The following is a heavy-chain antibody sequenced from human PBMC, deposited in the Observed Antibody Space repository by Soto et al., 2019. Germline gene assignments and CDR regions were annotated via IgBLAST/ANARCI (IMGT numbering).Heavy chain of an antibody. Sequence: QVQLQESGPGLVKPSQTLSLTCTVSGGSISSGDYYWSWIRQPPGKGLEWIGYIYYSGSTYYNPSLKCRVTRSVDTSKNQFSLKLSSVTAADTAVYYCARVRRIVATTRYYFDYWGQGTLVTVSS. CDR2: IYYSGST. J-gene: IGHJ4*02. CDR1: GGSISSGDYY. D-gene: IGHD5-12*01. V-gene: IGHV4-30-4*01. CDR3: ARVRRIVATTRYYFDY.